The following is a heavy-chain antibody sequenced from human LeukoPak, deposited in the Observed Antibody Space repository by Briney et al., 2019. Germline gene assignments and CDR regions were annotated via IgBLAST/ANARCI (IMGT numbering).Heavy chain of an antibody. D-gene: IGHD3-3*01. J-gene: IGHJ4*02. CDR1: GGSTSSSNYY. Sequence: SETLSLTCTVSGGSTSSSNYYWGWIRQPPGKGLEWIVGIHYSGNAYYNPSLKSRVTISVDTSKNQFSLKLSSVTAADTAVYYCARLGAGPTYYDFWSGYSSFYFDYWGQGTLVTVSS. CDR2: IHYSGNA. V-gene: IGHV4-39*01. CDR3: ARLGAGPTYYDFWSGYSSFYFDY.